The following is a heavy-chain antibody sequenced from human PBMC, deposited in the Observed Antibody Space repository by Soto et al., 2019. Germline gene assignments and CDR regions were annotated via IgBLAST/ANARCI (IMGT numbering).Heavy chain of an antibody. CDR3: VNCYPCGV. CDR1: GFSFSSYW. V-gene: IGHV3-74*01. J-gene: IGHJ3*01. Sequence: EVQLVESGGGLVQPGGSLRLSCAASGFSFSSYWMHWVRQAPGKGLVWVSQINSDGSSTTYADSVKGRFTISRDNAKNTLYLQMNSLRAEDTALYYCVNCYPCGVWGQGTLVTVSS. D-gene: IGHD2-21*02. CDR2: INSDGSST.